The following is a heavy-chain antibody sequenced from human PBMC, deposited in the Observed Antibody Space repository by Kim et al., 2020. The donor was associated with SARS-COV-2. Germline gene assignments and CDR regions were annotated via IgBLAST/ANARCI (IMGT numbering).Heavy chain of an antibody. J-gene: IGHJ6*03. CDR3: ARCAYNWNIYYYYYYYMDV. CDR1: GYTFTSYD. CDR2: MNPNSGNT. D-gene: IGHD1-20*01. Sequence: ASVKVSCKASGYTFTSYDINWVRQATGQGLEWMGWMNPNSGNTGYAQKFQGRVTMTRNTSISTAYMELSSLRSEDTAVYYCARCAYNWNIYYYYYYYMDVWGKGTTVTVSS. V-gene: IGHV1-8*01.